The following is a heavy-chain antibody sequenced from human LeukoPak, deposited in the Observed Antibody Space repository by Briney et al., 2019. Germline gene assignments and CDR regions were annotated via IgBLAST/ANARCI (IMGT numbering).Heavy chain of an antibody. J-gene: IGHJ6*03. D-gene: IGHD1-26*01. CDR3: ARAPEWGKANYYYYMDV. CDR1: GYTFTSYD. V-gene: IGHV1-8*01. CDR2: MNPNSGNT. Sequence: ASVKVSCKASGYTFTSYDINWVRQAPGQGLEWMGWMNPNSGNTGYAQKFQGRVTMTRNTSISTAYMELSGLRSEDTAVYYCARAPEWGKANYYYYMDVWGKGTTVTVSS.